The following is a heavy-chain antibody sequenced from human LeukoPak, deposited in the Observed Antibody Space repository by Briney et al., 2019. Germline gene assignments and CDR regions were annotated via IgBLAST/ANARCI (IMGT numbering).Heavy chain of an antibody. CDR1: GGSISSSSYY. J-gene: IGHJ4*02. V-gene: IGHV4-39*01. CDR3: ARPHISWTDRTDFDF. D-gene: IGHD1-14*01. Sequence: SETLSLTCTVSGGSISSSSYYWRWIRQPPGQGLEWIGSIYYSGSTYYNPSLKSRLNISVDTSKNQFSLKLSSVTAADTAVYYCARPHISWTDRTDFDFWGQGTLVTVSS. CDR2: IYYSGST.